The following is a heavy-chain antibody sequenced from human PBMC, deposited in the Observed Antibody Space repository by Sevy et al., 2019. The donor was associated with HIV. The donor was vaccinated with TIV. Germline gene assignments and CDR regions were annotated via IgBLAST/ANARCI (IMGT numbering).Heavy chain of an antibody. J-gene: IGHJ4*02. V-gene: IGHV4-31*03. CDR3: ARDPVAYGGNSGLDY. CDR1: GGSISSGGYY. Sequence: SETLSLTCTVSGGSISSGGYYWSWIRQHPGKGLEWIGYIYYSGSTYYHPSLKSRVTISVDTSKNQFSLKLSSVTAADTVVYYCARDPVAYGGNSGLDYWGQGTLVTVSS. CDR2: IYYSGST. D-gene: IGHD4-17*01.